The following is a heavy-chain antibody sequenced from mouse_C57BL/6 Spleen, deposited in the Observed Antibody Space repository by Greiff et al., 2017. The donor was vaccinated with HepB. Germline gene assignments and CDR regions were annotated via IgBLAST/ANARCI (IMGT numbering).Heavy chain of an antibody. D-gene: IGHD2-3*01. V-gene: IGHV1-55*01. CDR3: ARWSDGYYRGYAMDY. J-gene: IGHJ4*01. Sequence: QVQLQHPGAELVKPGASVKMSCKASGYTFTSYWITWVKQRPGQGLEWIGDIYPGSGSTNYNEKFKSKATLTVDTSSSTAYMQLSSLTSEDSAVYYCARWSDGYYRGYAMDYWGQGTSVTVSS. CDR2: IYPGSGST. CDR1: GYTFTSYW.